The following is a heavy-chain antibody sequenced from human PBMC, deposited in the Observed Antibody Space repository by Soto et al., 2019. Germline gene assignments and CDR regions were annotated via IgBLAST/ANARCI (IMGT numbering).Heavy chain of an antibody. CDR2: IYYSGST. Sequence: QVQLQESGPGLMKPSQTLSLTCTVSGGSISSGGYYWSWIRQHPGKGLEWIGYIYYSGSTYYNPSLKSRVTISVDTSKNQFSLKLSSVTAADTAVYYCAREDSPGGNSGGMDVWGQGTTVTVSS. CDR1: GGSISSGGYY. D-gene: IGHD2-21*02. V-gene: IGHV4-31*03. J-gene: IGHJ6*02. CDR3: AREDSPGGNSGGMDV.